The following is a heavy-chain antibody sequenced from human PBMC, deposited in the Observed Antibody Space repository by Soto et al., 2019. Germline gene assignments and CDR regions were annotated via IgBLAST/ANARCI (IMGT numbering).Heavy chain of an antibody. V-gene: IGHV4-34*01. J-gene: IGHJ4*02. Sequence: QVQLQQWGAGLLKPSETLSLTCAVYGGSFSNYYWSWIRQPPGKGLEWIGEINHSGTTNYNPSLKSRVTTSVDTSKNQFSLKLTSVTAADTAVYYCARGYSSGWNRSQIFDYWGQGTLVTVSS. CDR1: GGSFSNYY. CDR2: INHSGTT. CDR3: ARGYSSGWNRSQIFDY. D-gene: IGHD6-19*01.